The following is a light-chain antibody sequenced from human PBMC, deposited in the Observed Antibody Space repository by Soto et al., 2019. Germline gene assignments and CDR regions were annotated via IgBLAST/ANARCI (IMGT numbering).Light chain of an antibody. CDR1: QTIASH. J-gene: IGKJ3*01. CDR3: QQSHTFPLP. Sequence: DIEMTQSPSSLSASVGDRVTITCRASQTIASHLNWYQQKPGEAPKLLIYAASSLQSGVPSRFSGTSSGTNFTLIISSLQPDDFATYSCQQSHTFPLPFGPGTRVDIK. V-gene: IGKV1-39*01. CDR2: AAS.